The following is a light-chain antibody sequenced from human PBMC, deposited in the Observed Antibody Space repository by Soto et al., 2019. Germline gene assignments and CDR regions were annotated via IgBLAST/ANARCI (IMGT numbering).Light chain of an antibody. Sequence: PGESATLSCRASESVNSNYLAWYQQKPGQAPRRLIFGASSRATGIPNRFSGRGSGTDFTLTIGGLEPEDFAVYYFLQYGLLPRHPFGQGTKLEI. CDR3: LQYGLLPRHP. J-gene: IGKJ2*01. V-gene: IGKV3-20*01. CDR2: GAS. CDR1: ESVNSNY.